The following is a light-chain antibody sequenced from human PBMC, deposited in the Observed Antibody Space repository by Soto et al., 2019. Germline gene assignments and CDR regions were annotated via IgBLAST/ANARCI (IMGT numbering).Light chain of an antibody. J-gene: IGKJ1*01. CDR2: QAT. CDR3: QKHQTYST. CDR1: QSISVW. V-gene: IGKV1-5*03. Sequence: DIQMTQSPSTLSASVGARVTITCRASQSISVWLDWYQQNPGKAPNLLSYQATRIEIGVPSRFSGSGSETEFTLTISSLQHDDFASYHCQKHQTYSTFGQGTKVDI.